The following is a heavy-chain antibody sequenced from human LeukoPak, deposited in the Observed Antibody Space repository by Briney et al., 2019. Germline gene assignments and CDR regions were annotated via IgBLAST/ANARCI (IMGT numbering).Heavy chain of an antibody. CDR2: INQDGSEK. CDR1: GFTFSSYW. CDR3: ARGVTMIVVAYYFDH. J-gene: IGHJ4*02. V-gene: IGHV3-7*01. D-gene: IGHD3-22*01. Sequence: GGSLRLSCAASGFTFSSYWMSWVRQAPGKGLEGVAHINQDGSEKYYVDSVKGRCTISRDNAKNSLYLQMNSLRAEDTAVYYCARGVTMIVVAYYFDHWGQGTLVTVSS.